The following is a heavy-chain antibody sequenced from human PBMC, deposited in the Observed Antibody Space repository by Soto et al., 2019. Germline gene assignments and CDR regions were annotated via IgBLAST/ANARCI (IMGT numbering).Heavy chain of an antibody. J-gene: IGHJ4*02. CDR1: GGSISSGDYY. Sequence: QVQLQESGPGLVKPSQTLSLTCTVSGGSISSGDYYWSWIRQPPGKGLEWIGYIYYSGSTYYNPSLKSRVTISVDTSKNQCSLKLSSVTSADTAVYYCARGGYYYDSSGYALGYWGQGTLVTVSS. CDR3: ARGGYYYDSSGYALGY. D-gene: IGHD3-22*01. V-gene: IGHV4-30-4*01. CDR2: IYYSGST.